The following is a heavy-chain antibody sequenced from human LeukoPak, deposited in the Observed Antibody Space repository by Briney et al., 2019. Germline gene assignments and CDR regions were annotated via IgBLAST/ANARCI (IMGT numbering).Heavy chain of an antibody. D-gene: IGHD3-9*01. Sequence: SETLSLTCAVYGGSFSGYYWSWIRQPPGKGLEWIGEINHSGSTNYNPSLKSRVTISVDTSKNQFSLKLSSVTAADTAVYYCARGGDILTGYDWRRYYYYMDVWGQGTTVTVSS. CDR3: ARGGDILTGYDWRRYYYYMDV. V-gene: IGHV4-34*01. CDR1: GGSFSGYY. CDR2: INHSGST. J-gene: IGHJ6*03.